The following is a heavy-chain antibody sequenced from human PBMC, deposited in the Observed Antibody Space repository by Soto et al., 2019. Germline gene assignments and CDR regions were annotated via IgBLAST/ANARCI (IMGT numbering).Heavy chain of an antibody. Sequence: EVQLVESGGGLVMPGGSLRLSCAASDFSISNAWMNWVRQAPGKGLEWVGRVKRKIDGETTDYAAPVKGRFTISRDDSNNMLYLQMNSLKADDTAVYYCTTGSVEGVWGQGTTVTVSS. J-gene: IGHJ6*02. CDR2: VKRKIDGETT. V-gene: IGHV3-15*07. CDR3: TTGSVEGV. D-gene: IGHD2-15*01. CDR1: DFSISNAW.